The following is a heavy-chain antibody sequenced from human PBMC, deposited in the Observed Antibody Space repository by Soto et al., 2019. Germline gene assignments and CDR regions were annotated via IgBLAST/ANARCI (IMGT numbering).Heavy chain of an antibody. D-gene: IGHD3-16*01. CDR2: IKEDGSEK. CDR3: ARHVRGWDYPPQD. CDR1: GFTFGSNW. Sequence: EVQLVESGGGLVQPGGSLRLSCEASGFTFGSNWMSWVRQVPGKGLEWVANIKEDGSEKRYVAAVKGRFTISRDNAKNALYLQMNSLRAEDTAVYYGARHVRGWDYPPQDWGQGTLVTVAS. J-gene: IGHJ4*02. V-gene: IGHV3-7*01.